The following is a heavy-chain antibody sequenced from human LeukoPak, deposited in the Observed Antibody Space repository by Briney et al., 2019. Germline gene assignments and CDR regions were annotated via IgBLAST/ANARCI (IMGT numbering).Heavy chain of an antibody. CDR2: ISGSGGST. CDR1: GFTFSSYA. V-gene: IGHV3-23*01. J-gene: IGHJ5*02. Sequence: PGGSLRLSCAASGFTFSSYAMSWVRQAPGKGLEWVSAISGSGGSTYYADSVKGWFTISRDNSKNTLYLQMNSLRAEDTAVYYCAKVRDCSGGSCYQPLGWFDPWGQGTLVTVSS. CDR3: AKVRDCSGGSCYQPLGWFDP. D-gene: IGHD2-15*01.